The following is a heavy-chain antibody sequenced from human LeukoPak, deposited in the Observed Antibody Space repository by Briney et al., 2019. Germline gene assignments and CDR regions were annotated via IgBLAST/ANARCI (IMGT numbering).Heavy chain of an antibody. D-gene: IGHD1-1*01. V-gene: IGHV3-21*01. CDR2: ISSSSSYI. J-gene: IGHJ4*02. CDR3: AREGNDDDAFDY. CDR1: GFTFSSYS. Sequence: GGSLRLYCAASGFTFSSYSMNWVRHAPGQGLEWVSSISSSSSYIYYADSVKGRFTISRDNAKNSLYLQMNSLRAEDTAVYNCAREGNDDDAFDYWGQGTLVTVSS.